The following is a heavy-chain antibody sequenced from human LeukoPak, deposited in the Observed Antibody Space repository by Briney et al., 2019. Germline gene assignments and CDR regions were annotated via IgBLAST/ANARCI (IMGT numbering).Heavy chain of an antibody. J-gene: IGHJ4*02. Sequence: GASVKVSCKASGYTFTGYYMHWVRQAPGQGLEWMGWINPNSGGTNYAQKFQGRVTMTRDTSISTVYMELSSLRSEDTAVYYCARDQSVAGDRFDYWGQGTLVTVSS. D-gene: IGHD2-21*02. CDR2: INPNSGGT. CDR3: ARDQSVAGDRFDY. V-gene: IGHV1-2*02. CDR1: GYTFTGYY.